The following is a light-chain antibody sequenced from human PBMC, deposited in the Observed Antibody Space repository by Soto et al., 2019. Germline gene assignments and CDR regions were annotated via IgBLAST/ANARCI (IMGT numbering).Light chain of an antibody. J-gene: IGLJ2*01. CDR3: SSYTSSSTLHVV. V-gene: IGLV2-14*03. CDR2: DVS. Sequence: QSALTQPASVSGSPGQSITISCTGTSSDVGGYNYVSWYQQHPGKAPKLMIYDVSNRPSGVSNRFSGSKSGNTASLTISRRQAEDEADYYCSSYTSSSTLHVVFGGGTKLTVL. CDR1: SSDVGGYNY.